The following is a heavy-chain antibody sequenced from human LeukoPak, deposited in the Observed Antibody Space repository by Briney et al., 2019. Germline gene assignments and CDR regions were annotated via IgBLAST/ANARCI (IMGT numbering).Heavy chain of an antibody. J-gene: IGHJ3*02. Sequence: PGRSLRLSCAASGFTFSSYGMHWVRQAPGKGLEWVANIKQDGSEKYYVDSVKGRFTISRDNAKNSLYLQMNSLRAEDTAVYYCAKGFAYYDFWSGYYSLAAFDIWGQGTMVTVSS. CDR1: GFTFSSYG. CDR3: AKGFAYYDFWSGYYSLAAFDI. CDR2: IKQDGSEK. V-gene: IGHV3-7*01. D-gene: IGHD3-3*01.